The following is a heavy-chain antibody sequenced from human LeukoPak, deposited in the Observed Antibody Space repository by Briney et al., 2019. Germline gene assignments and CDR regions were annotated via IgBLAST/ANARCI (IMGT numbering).Heavy chain of an antibody. D-gene: IGHD3-22*01. CDR1: GFTFSIYT. Sequence: GGSLRLSCAASGFTFSIYTMSWVRQAPGKGLQWVSSITSRGGSTWYVDSVKGRFTITRDNSENTLYLQMHSLRAEGTAVYYCARDRPNYYGSDGHYYRRDGDYWGRGTLVSVSS. CDR2: ITSRGGST. J-gene: IGHJ4*02. V-gene: IGHV3-23*01. CDR3: ARDRPNYYGSDGHYYRRDGDY.